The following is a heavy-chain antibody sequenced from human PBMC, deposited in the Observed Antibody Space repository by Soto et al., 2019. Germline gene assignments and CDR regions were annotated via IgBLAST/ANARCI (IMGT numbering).Heavy chain of an antibody. Sequence: ASVKVSCKASGYTFTSYYMHWVRQAPGQGLEWMGIINPSGGSTSYAQKFQGRVTMTRDTSTSTVYMELSSLRSEDTAAYYCARDGGPDIVVVPAALNWFDPWGQGTLVTVSS. J-gene: IGHJ5*02. V-gene: IGHV1-46*01. CDR1: GYTFTSYY. CDR2: INPSGGST. CDR3: ARDGGPDIVVVPAALNWFDP. D-gene: IGHD2-2*01.